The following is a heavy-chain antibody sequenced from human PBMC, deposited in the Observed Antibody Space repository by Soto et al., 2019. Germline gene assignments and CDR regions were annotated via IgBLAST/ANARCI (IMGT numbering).Heavy chain of an antibody. V-gene: IGHV1-69*13. CDR1: GGTFSSYA. J-gene: IGHJ3*02. Sequence: ASVKVSCKASGGTFSSYAISWVRQAPGQGLEWMGGIIPIFGTANYAQKFQGRVTITADESTSTAYMELSSLGSEDTAVYYCARSIDIVVVPAAMEGMYQNAFDIWGQGTMVTVSS. D-gene: IGHD2-2*01. CDR2: IIPIFGTA. CDR3: ARSIDIVVVPAAMEGMYQNAFDI.